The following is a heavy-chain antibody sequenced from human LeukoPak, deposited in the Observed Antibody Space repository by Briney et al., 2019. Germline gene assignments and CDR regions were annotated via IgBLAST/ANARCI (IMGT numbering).Heavy chain of an antibody. CDR3: ARVFYGGNSGSIDY. J-gene: IGHJ4*01. D-gene: IGHD4-23*01. CDR2: INHSGST. CDR1: GGSFSGYY. V-gene: IGHV4-34*01. Sequence: PSETLSLTCTVYGGSFSGYYWSWIRQPPGKGLEWIGEINHSGSTNYNPSLKSRVTISVDTSKNQFSLKLSSVTAADTAVYYGARVFYGGNSGSIDYWGLEPWSPSPQ.